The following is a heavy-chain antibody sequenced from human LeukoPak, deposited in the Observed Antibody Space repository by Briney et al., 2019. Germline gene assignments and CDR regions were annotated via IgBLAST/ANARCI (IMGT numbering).Heavy chain of an antibody. V-gene: IGHV4-59*01. D-gene: IGHD2-2*01. CDR1: GGTISSYY. J-gene: IGHJ6*02. CDR2: AHFSGST. Sequence: PSETLSLTCIVSGGTISSYYWIWIRQPPGKGLEWIGYAHFSGSTDCNPSLKSRVTISVDTSRSQFSLKLSSVTAADTAVYYCARDCSSTNCHWPYYYGMDVWGQGTTVTVSS. CDR3: ARDCSSTNCHWPYYYGMDV.